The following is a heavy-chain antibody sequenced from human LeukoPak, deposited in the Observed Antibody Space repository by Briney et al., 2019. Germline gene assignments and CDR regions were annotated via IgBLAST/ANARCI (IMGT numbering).Heavy chain of an antibody. V-gene: IGHV4-59*01. D-gene: IGHD3-22*01. CDR2: IYYSGST. Sequence: SETLSLTCAVYGGSISSYYWSWIRQPPGKGLEWIGYIYYSGSTNYNPSLKSRVTISVDTSKNQFSLKLSSVTAADTAVYYCAGSFYDSSGYRPDFDYWGQGTLVTVSS. CDR3: AGSFYDSSGYRPDFDY. CDR1: GGSISSYY. J-gene: IGHJ4*02.